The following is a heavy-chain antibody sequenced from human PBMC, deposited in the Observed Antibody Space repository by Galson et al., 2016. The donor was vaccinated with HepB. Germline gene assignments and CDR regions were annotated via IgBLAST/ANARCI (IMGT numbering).Heavy chain of an antibody. CDR3: ARDSGFCRTIYCRGDAYDL. CDR1: GFTISPYW. Sequence: SLRLSCAASGFTISPYWMSWVRQTPGKGLEWVAIIKHDGSEEYYADSVKGRFTISRDNAKNSLYLEMNSLRAEDSSLYFCARDSGFCRTIYCRGDAYDLWGQGTMVTVS. V-gene: IGHV3-7*01. D-gene: IGHD2-15*01. CDR2: IKHDGSEE. J-gene: IGHJ3*01.